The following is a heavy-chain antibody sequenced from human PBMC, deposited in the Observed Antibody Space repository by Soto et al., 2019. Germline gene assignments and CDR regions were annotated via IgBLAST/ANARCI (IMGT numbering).Heavy chain of an antibody. CDR2: IYHSGST. CDR3: ARNGDAAITQNPLDC. D-gene: IGHD1-20*01. CDR1: SGSITNSNW. J-gene: IGHJ4*02. V-gene: IGHV4-4*02. Sequence: KPSETMSLTCAVSSGSITNSNWWSWVRQPPGKGLEWIGEIYHSGSTNYNPSLKSRVTISLDKSKNQFSLKLNSVTAADTAVYYCARNGDAAITQNPLDCWGQGTLVTVSS.